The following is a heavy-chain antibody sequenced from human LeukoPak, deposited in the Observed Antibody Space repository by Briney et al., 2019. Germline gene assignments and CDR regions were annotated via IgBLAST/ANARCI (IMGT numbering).Heavy chain of an antibody. V-gene: IGHV1-2*02. Sequence: SVKVSCKASGYTFTGYYMHWVRQAPGQGLEWMGWINPNSGGTNYAQKFQGRVTMTRDTSISTAYMELSRLRSDDTAVYYCARGDSSSWSYYYYYMDVWGKGTTVTVSS. CDR3: ARGDSSSWSYYYYYMDV. CDR2: INPNSGGT. D-gene: IGHD6-6*01. CDR1: GYTFTGYY. J-gene: IGHJ6*03.